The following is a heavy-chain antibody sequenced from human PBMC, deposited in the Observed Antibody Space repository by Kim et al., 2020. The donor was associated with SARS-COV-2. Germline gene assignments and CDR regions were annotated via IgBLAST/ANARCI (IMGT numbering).Heavy chain of an antibody. CDR1: GGSISSSSYY. J-gene: IGHJ5*02. D-gene: IGHD3-10*01. CDR3: ATQIEQVYGSGPAGVLDP. Sequence: SETLSLTCTVSGGSISSSSYYWGWIRQPPGKGLEWIGSIYYSGSTYYNPSLKSRVTISVDTSKNQFSLKLSSVTAADTAVYYCATQIEQVYGSGPAGVLDPWGQGTLVTVSS. V-gene: IGHV4-39*01. CDR2: IYYSGST.